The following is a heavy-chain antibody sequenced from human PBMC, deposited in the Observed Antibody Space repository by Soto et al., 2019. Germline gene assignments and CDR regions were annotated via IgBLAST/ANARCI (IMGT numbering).Heavy chain of an antibody. CDR2: IYNSGST. J-gene: IGHJ4*02. CDR1: GGSVSSGDYY. D-gene: IGHD3-22*01. V-gene: IGHV4-61*08. CDR3: ASGRRMYYYDSSDYYPFDY. Sequence: SETLSLTCTVSGGSVSSGDYYWSLIRQPPGKGLEWIGYIYNSGSTKYKPSLKSRVTISVDTSKNQFSLKLRSVTAADTAVYYCASGRRMYYYDSSDYYPFDYWGQGTLVTVSS.